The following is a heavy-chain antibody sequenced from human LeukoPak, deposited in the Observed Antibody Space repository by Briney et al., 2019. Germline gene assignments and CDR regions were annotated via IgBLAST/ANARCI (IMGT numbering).Heavy chain of an antibody. D-gene: IGHD5-12*01. CDR3: AREGGAGGYDYHLDY. V-gene: IGHV3-7*01. CDR2: IKQDGSEK. CDR1: GFTFSRYW. J-gene: IGHJ4*02. Sequence: PGGSLRLSCAASGFTFSRYWMSWVRQAPGKGLEWVANIKQDGSEKYYVDSVKGRFTISRDNAKNSLYLQMNSLRAEDTAVYYCAREGGAGGYDYHLDYWGQGTLVTVSS.